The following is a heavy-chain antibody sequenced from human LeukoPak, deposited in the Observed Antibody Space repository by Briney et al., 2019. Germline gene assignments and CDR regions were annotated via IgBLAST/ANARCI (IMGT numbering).Heavy chain of an antibody. V-gene: IGHV3-30*18. CDR2: ISSDGSNT. Sequence: PGGSLRLSCAASGFTFSTYGMHWVRQAPGKGLEWVAVISSDGSNTYHTGSVKGRFTISRDNSKNTLYLQMNSLRAEDTAVYYCAKDLRPYSNYRTYYFDYWGQGTLVTVSS. CDR1: GFTFSTYG. D-gene: IGHD4-11*01. CDR3: AKDLRPYSNYRTYYFDY. J-gene: IGHJ4*02.